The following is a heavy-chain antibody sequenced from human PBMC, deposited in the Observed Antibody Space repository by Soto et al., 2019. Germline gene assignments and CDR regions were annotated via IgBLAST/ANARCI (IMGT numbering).Heavy chain of an antibody. J-gene: IGHJ3*02. CDR2: IYYSGST. D-gene: IGHD6-13*01. CDR1: GGSVSSGSYY. Sequence: SETLSLTCTVSGGSVSSGSYYWSWIRQPPGKGLEWIGYIYYSGSTNYNPSLKSRVTISVDTSKNQFSLKLSSVTAADTAVYYCARGNYSSSGVVAFVIWGQGTMVTVSS. V-gene: IGHV4-61*01. CDR3: ARGNYSSSGVVAFVI.